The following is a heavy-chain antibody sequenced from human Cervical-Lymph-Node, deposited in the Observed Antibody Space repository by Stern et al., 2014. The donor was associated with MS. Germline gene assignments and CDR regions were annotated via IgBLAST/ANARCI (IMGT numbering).Heavy chain of an antibody. CDR1: GFTFSSHW. Sequence: EVQLVESGGGLVQPGGSLRLSCAASGFTFSSHWMHWVRQAPGEGLVWVSLIDTDGSRTTYADSVKGRFTISRDNARNTVDLQMNSLRPEDTAVYYCAKNASSGMHDFWGQGTLVTVSS. J-gene: IGHJ4*02. D-gene: IGHD2-8*01. CDR3: AKNASSGMHDF. V-gene: IGHV3-74*03. CDR2: IDTDGSRT.